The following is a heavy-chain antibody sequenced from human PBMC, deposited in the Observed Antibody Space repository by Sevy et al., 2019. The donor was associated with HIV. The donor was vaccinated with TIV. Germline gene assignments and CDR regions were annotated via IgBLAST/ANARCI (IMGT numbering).Heavy chain of an antibody. V-gene: IGHV3-53*01. Sequence: GGSLRLSCAASGFIFSNAWMNWVRQAPGKGPEWVSVIHSGGKISYADSVQGRFTISRDNSKNTLYLQMNSLRAEDTAVYYCAREDIVLGEDNYYGIDVWGQGTTVTVSS. D-gene: IGHD2-15*01. CDR2: IHSGGKI. J-gene: IGHJ6*02. CDR1: GFIFSNAW. CDR3: AREDIVLGEDNYYGIDV.